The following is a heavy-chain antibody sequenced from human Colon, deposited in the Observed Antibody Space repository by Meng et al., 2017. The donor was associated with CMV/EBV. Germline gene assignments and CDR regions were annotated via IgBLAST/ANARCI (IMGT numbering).Heavy chain of an antibody. D-gene: IGHD4-17*01. J-gene: IGHJ5*02. CDR3: ARTTVQGFNWFDP. Sequence: GESLKISCEASGFTFSSYWMHWVRQTPGKGLVWVSRINSDGSIANYADSVKGRFIISRDNAKNTLYLQMNSLRAEDTAVYFCARTTVQGFNWFDPWGQGTVVTVSS. V-gene: IGHV3-74*01. CDR2: INSDGSIA. CDR1: GFTFSSYW.